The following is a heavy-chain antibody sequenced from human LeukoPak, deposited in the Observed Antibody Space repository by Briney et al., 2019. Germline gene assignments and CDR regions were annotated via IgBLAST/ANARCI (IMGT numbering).Heavy chain of an antibody. CDR2: IQYDRTNE. V-gene: IGHV3-30*02. CDR3: AKDRCSNGIGCYYYYMEV. Sequence: GGSLRLSCAASASTFSSYGMHWVRQAPGKGLEWVAYIQYDRTNEQYAHSVKGRFRISRENSNNILYLQMNSLRTEDTAVYYCAKDRCSNGIGCYYYYMEVWGKGTTVTISS. D-gene: IGHD2-8*01. CDR1: ASTFSSYG. J-gene: IGHJ6*03.